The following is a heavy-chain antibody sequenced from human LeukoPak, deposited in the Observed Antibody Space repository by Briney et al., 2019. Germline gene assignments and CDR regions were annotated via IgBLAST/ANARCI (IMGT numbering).Heavy chain of an antibody. V-gene: IGHV1-2*02. CDR3: ASGTGIVLRFLEWLLRS. J-gene: IGHJ5*02. D-gene: IGHD3-3*01. CDR2: INPNSGGT. CDR1: GYTFTGYY. Sequence: ASVKVSCKASGYTFTGYYMHWARQAPGQGLEWMGWINPNSGGTNYAQEFQGGVTMTRDTSISTAYMELSRLRSDDTAVYYCASGTGIVLRFLEWLLRSWGQGTLVTVSS.